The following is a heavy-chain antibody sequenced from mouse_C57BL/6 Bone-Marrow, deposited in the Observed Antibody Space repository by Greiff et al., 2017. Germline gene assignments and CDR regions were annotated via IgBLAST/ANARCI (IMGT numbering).Heavy chain of an antibody. J-gene: IGHJ1*03. CDR2: INPNYGTT. CDR1: GYSFTDYN. CDR3: ARDGSSPSYWYFDV. V-gene: IGHV1-39*01. D-gene: IGHD1-1*01. Sequence: EVKLMESGPELVKPGASVKISCKASGYSFTDYNMNWVKQSNGKSLEWIGVINPNYGTTSYNQKFKGKATLTVDQSSSTAYMQLNSLTSEDSAVYYWARDGSSPSYWYFDVWGTGTTVTVSS.